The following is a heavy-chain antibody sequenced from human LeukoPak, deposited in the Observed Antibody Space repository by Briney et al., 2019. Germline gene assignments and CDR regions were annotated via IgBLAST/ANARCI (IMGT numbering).Heavy chain of an antibody. V-gene: IGHV1-8*01. CDR2: MNPNSGNT. CDR3: ARNYDFWSGYSDRVDD. CDR1: GYTFTSYD. J-gene: IGHJ4*02. Sequence: ASVKVSCKASGYTFTSYDIIWVRQATGPGLKWMGWMNPNSGNTGYAQKFQGRVTMTRNTSISTAYMELSSLRSEDTAVYCCARNYDFWSGYSDRVDDWGQGTLVTVSS. D-gene: IGHD3-3*01.